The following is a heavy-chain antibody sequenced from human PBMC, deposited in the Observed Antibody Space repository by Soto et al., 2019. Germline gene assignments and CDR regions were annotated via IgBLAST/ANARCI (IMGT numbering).Heavy chain of an antibody. D-gene: IGHD6-6*01. Sequence: SETLSLTCTVSGGSISSYYWSWIRQPPGKGLEWIGYIYYSGSTNYNPSLKSRVTISVDTSKNQFSLKLSSVTAADTAVYYCARARGSSSGYYYYGMDVWGQGTRVTVSS. CDR2: IYYSGST. V-gene: IGHV4-59*01. CDR1: GGSISSYY. J-gene: IGHJ6*02. CDR3: ARARGSSSGYYYYGMDV.